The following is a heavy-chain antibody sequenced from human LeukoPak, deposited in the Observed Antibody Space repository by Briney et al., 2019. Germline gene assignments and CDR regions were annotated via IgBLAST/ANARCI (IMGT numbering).Heavy chain of an antibody. CDR3: AREGPGGFDI. D-gene: IGHD3-10*01. V-gene: IGHV3-66*01. CDR1: GFTFSSYW. CDR2: LYSDGST. Sequence: GGSLRLSCAASGFTFSSYWMSWVRQAPGKGLEWVSVLYSDGSTYHADSVKGRFTISRDNSKNTLYLQMNSLRVEDTAVYYCAREGPGGFDIWGQGTMVTVSS. J-gene: IGHJ3*02.